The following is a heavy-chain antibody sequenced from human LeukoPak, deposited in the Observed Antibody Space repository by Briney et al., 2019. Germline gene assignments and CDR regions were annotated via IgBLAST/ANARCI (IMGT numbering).Heavy chain of an antibody. V-gene: IGHV3-23*01. CDR1: GFTFSSYA. Sequence: PGGSLRLSCAASGFTFSSYAMTWVRQAPGKGLEWVSALSGSGGSTYYADSVKGRFTISRDNSKNTLYLRMNSLRAEDTAVYYYAKAARYSLAYFYYFDYWGQGTLVTVSS. J-gene: IGHJ4*02. CDR3: AKAARYSLAYFYYFDY. D-gene: IGHD6-13*01. CDR2: LSGSGGST.